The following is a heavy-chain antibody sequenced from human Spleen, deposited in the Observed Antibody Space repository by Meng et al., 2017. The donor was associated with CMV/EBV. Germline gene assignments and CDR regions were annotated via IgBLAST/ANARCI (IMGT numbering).Heavy chain of an antibody. CDR3: ARDGENYYESSGYDHPFDY. Sequence: GESLKISCAASGFTFSSYSMNWVRQAPGKGLEWVSSISSSSSYIYYADSVKGRFTISRDNAKNALYLQMNSLRAEDTAVYYCARDGENYYESSGYDHPFDYWGQGTLVTVSS. CDR1: GFTFSSYS. CDR2: ISSSSSYI. J-gene: IGHJ4*02. V-gene: IGHV3-21*01. D-gene: IGHD3-22*01.